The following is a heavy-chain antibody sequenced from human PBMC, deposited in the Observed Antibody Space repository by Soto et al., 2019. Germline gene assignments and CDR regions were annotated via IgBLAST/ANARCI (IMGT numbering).Heavy chain of an antibody. CDR3: ARGSGPMIEWH. V-gene: IGHV1-3*05. D-gene: IGHD3-22*01. CDR1: GYTFTSYA. J-gene: IGHJ4*02. CDR2: INAGNGNT. Sequence: QVQLVQSGAEEKKPGASVKVSCKASGYTFTSYAMHWVRQAPGQRLEWMGWINAGNGNTKYSQKFQGRVTITRDTTASTAYMELSSLRSEDTAVYYCARGSGPMIEWHWGQGTLVTVSS.